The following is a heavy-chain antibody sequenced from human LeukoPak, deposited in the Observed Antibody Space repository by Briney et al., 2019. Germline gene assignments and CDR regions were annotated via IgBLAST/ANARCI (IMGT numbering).Heavy chain of an antibody. Sequence: GGSLRLSCAASGFTFSSYWMSWVRQAPGKGLEWVANIKQDGSEKYYVDSVKGRFTISRDNAKNSLYLQMNSLRAEDTAVYYCARDVYDSSPPNFDYWGQGTLVTVSS. CDR1: GFTFSSYW. J-gene: IGHJ4*02. V-gene: IGHV3-7*01. CDR2: IKQDGSEK. CDR3: ARDVYDSSPPNFDY. D-gene: IGHD3-22*01.